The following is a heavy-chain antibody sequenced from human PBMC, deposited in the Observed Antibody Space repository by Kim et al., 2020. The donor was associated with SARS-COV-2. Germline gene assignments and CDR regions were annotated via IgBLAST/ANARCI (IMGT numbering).Heavy chain of an antibody. CDR3: ARANWSDGVDH. D-gene: IGHD3-3*01. CDR1: GFTFSNYW. V-gene: IGHV3-74*01. J-gene: IGHJ5*02. CDR2: IKNDGSTK. Sequence: GGSLRLSCAASGFTFSNYWMNWVRHAPGKGLVWVSQIKNDGSTKHYVDSLKGRFTISRDNAKNTLYLQMDSLRAEDTAVYYCARANWSDGVDHWGQGTLVTVSS.